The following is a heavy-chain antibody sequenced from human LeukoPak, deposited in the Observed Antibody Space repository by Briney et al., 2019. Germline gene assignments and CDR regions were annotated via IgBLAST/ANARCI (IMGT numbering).Heavy chain of an antibody. CDR1: GGSISSGDYY. V-gene: IGHV4-30-4*01. Sequence: PSQTLSLTCTVSGGSISSGDYYWSWIRQPPGKGLEWIGYIYYSGSTYYNPSLKSRVTISVGTSKNQFSLKLSSVTAADTAVYYCARYGVDDAFDIWGQGTMVTVSS. CDR2: IYYSGST. J-gene: IGHJ3*02. D-gene: IGHD4-17*01. CDR3: ARYGVDDAFDI.